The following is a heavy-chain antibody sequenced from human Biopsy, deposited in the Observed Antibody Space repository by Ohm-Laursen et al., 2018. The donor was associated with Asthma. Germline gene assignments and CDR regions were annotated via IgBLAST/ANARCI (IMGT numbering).Heavy chain of an antibody. CDR1: GGTFNTYV. CDR3: ARKAGSCISRTCYSLDF. V-gene: IGHV1-69*13. J-gene: IGHJ4*02. CDR2: INSVFGTT. D-gene: IGHD2-2*01. Sequence: VASMKVSCKSLGGTFNTYVIGWVRQAPGQGLEWMGGINSVFGTTTYPQKFQDRVTITADDSTSTVYMELSSLRSEDTAVYYCARKAGSCISRTCYSLDFWGQGTLVTVPS.